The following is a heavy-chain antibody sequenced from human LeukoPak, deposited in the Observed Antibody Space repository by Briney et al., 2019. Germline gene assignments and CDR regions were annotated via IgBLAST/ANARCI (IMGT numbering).Heavy chain of an antibody. CDR3: ARVLRYFDWLKPPFVSLALASRSRGDNNWFDP. CDR2: IYYSGST. V-gene: IGHV4-39*07. CDR1: GGSISSSSYY. D-gene: IGHD3-9*01. J-gene: IGHJ5*02. Sequence: TSETLSLTCTVSGGSISSSSYYWGWIRQPPGKGLEWIASIYYSGSTYYNPSLKCRVTISVDTSKNQFSLKLSSVTAADTAVYYCARVLRYFDWLKPPFVSLALASRSRGDNNWFDPWGQGTLVTVSS.